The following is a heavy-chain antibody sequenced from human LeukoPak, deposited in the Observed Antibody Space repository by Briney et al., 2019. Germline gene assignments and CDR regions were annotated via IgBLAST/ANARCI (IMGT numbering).Heavy chain of an antibody. Sequence: ASVKVSCKASGGTFSSYAISWVRQAPGQGLEWMGGIIPIFGTANYAQKFQGRVTITADKSTSTAYMELSSLRSEDTAVYYCARVDYYGSGSYYNSYYYYYMDVWGKGTTVTVSS. J-gene: IGHJ6*03. D-gene: IGHD3-10*01. CDR3: ARVDYYGSGSYYNSYYYYYMDV. CDR2: IIPIFGTA. V-gene: IGHV1-69*06. CDR1: GGTFSSYA.